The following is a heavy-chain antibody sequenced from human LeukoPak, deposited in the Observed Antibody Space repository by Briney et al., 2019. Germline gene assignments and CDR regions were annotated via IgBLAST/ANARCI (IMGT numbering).Heavy chain of an antibody. V-gene: IGHV3-74*01. CDR1: GFTFSSYW. CDR3: AKDSDIVVVPAALGMDV. D-gene: IGHD2-2*01. Sequence: GGSLRLSCAASGFTFSSYWMHWVRQAPGKGLVWVSRINSDGSSTSYADSVKGRFTISRDNSKNTLYLQMNSLRAEDTAVYYCAKDSDIVVVPAALGMDVWGQGTTVTVSS. CDR2: INSDGSST. J-gene: IGHJ6*02.